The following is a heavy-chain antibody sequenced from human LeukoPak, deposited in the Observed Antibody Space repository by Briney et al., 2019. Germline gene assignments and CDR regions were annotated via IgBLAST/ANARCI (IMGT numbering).Heavy chain of an antibody. V-gene: IGHV3-7*01. D-gene: IGHD3-16*01. CDR1: GFTLTTYW. J-gene: IGHJ4*01. CDR3: ASGRHDFVH. CDR2: INLDGNEV. Sequence: PGGSLRLSCAASGFTLTTYWMHWVRQAPGRGLEWVANINLDGNEVHYVDSLKDRFAISRDNARNSLYLQMNSLRAEDTAVYYCASGRHDFVHWGHGTLVTVSS.